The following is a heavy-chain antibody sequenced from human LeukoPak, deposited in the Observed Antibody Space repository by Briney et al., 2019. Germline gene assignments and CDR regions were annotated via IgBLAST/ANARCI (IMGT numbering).Heavy chain of an antibody. J-gene: IGHJ3*02. D-gene: IGHD3-22*01. CDR2: IYTSGST. V-gene: IGHV4-61*02. Sequence: SETLSLTCTVSGGSISSGSYHWSWIRQPAGKGLERIGRIYTSGSTNYNPSLKSRVTISVNTSKNQFSLKLSSVTAADTAVYYCAWQGTYDSSGAYAFDIWGQGTMVTVSS. CDR3: AWQGTYDSSGAYAFDI. CDR1: GGSISSGSYH.